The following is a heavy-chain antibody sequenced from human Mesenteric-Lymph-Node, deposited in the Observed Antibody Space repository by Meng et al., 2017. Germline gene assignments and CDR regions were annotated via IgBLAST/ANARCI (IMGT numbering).Heavy chain of an antibody. CDR3: ASGFQTYGSGSYSSPDY. Sequence: GESLKISCVVSGFTFSNYWMHWIRRRPGEGPEWFSHINNDGSGTSYADSAKGRFTISRDNAKNSLYLQMNSLRAEDTAVYYCASGFQTYGSGSYSSPDYWGQGTLVTVSS. D-gene: IGHD3-10*01. V-gene: IGHV3-74*01. CDR1: GFTFSNYW. CDR2: INNDGSGT. J-gene: IGHJ4*02.